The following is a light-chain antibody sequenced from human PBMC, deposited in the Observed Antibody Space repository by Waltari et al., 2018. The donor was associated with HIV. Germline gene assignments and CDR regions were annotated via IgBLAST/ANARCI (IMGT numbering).Light chain of an antibody. CDR1: SSNLGSNT. CDR3: AAWDDSLIGPV. J-gene: IGLJ3*02. V-gene: IGLV1-44*01. Sequence: SVLTQPPSASGTPGQRVTISCSGSSSNLGSNTVNWYQQLPGTAPKLLIYSNNQRPSGVPDRLSGSKSGTSASLAISGLQSEDEANYYCAAWDDSLIGPVFGGGTKLTVL. CDR2: SNN.